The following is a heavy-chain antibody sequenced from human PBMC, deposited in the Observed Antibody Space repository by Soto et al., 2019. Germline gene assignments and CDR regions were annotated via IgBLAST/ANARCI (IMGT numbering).Heavy chain of an antibody. CDR1: GASVSSGNYY. J-gene: IGHJ4*02. Sequence: SETLSLTCTVSGASVSSGNYYWSWIRQPPGKGLERIGDIYYSGSTNYNPSPKRRVTISVETSKNQFFLKLSTVTAANTAVYYWATPRDDSSGYYSHWGQGTMVTVSS. CDR3: ATPRDDSSGYYSH. V-gene: IGHV4-61*01. CDR2: IYYSGST. D-gene: IGHD3-22*01.